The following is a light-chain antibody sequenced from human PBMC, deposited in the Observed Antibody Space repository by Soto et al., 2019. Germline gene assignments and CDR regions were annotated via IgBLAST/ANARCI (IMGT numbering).Light chain of an antibody. CDR1: SNDVGAFEY. Sequence: QSALTQPASVSASPGQSISISCSGTSNDVGAFEYVSWYQQHPGKAPKLMIFEIFNRPSGISNRFSGSKSGNTASLTISGLQAEDEADYYCSSYTSSSTQVFGTGTKVTVL. V-gene: IGLV2-14*01. CDR2: EIF. CDR3: SSYTSSSTQV. J-gene: IGLJ1*01.